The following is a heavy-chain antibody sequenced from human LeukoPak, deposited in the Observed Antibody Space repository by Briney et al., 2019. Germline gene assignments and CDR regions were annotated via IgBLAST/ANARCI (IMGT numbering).Heavy chain of an antibody. CDR2: IRSSSGYI. CDR1: GYTFGDYA. CDR3: ARSTSDDYGDS. D-gene: IGHD4-17*01. J-gene: IGHJ5*01. V-gene: IGHV3-21*01. Sequence: GGSLRLSCTGSGYTFGDYAMSWVRQAPGKGLEWVSSIRSSSGYIYYADSVKGRFTISRDNAKNSLYLQMNSLRAEDTAVYYCARSTSDDYGDSWGQGTLVTVSS.